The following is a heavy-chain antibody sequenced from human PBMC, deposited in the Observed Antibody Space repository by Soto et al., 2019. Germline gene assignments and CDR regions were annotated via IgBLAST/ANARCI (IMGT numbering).Heavy chain of an antibody. D-gene: IGHD6-19*01. CDR2: TLYNGSNT. J-gene: IGHJ4*02. CDR1: GIPFIVHF. Sequence: GSPWRLSYVATGIPFIVHFVHWVWQAPGKGLQGVAVTLYNGSNTYYADSVKSRFTISRDNSKNTLYLQMISLRAEDTAVYYCAKGLSYQWLAVDYWGQGT. CDR3: AKGLSYQWLAVDY. V-gene: IGHV3-30*18.